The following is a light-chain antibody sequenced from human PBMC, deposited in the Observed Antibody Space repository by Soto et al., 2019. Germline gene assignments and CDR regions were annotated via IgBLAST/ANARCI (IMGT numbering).Light chain of an antibody. V-gene: IGKV3-15*01. Sequence: EIMMTQSPATLSVSPGEIATLSCRASQSVSSNLAWYQQKRGXXRRLLXYGASTMATGSPPRFSGSGSGTSFTLTISSLQSEEFAVYYCQQYNNWPPWTFGQGTKVDIK. CDR1: QSVSSN. J-gene: IGKJ1*01. CDR3: QQYNNWPPWT. CDR2: GAS.